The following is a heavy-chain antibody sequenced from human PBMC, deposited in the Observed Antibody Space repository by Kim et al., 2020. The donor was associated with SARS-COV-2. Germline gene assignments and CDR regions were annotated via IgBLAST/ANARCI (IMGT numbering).Heavy chain of an antibody. V-gene: IGHV3-23*01. J-gene: IGHJ4*02. D-gene: IGHD4-17*01. CDR2: T. CDR3: AKGVTNSGFDY. Sequence: TCYADAGKGRVTISSDKSKNTLYLHMNSLGVEDTDVYYCAKGVTNSGFDYWGQGTQVTVSS.